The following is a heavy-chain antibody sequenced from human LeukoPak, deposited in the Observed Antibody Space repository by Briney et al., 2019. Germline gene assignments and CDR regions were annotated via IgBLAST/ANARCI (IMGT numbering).Heavy chain of an antibody. CDR1: GGSISSGSYY. J-gene: IGHJ6*03. CDR3: ARELAIRRVIAAAGTGYMDV. V-gene: IGHV4-61*02. D-gene: IGHD6-13*01. Sequence: SQTLSLTCTVSGGSISSGSYYWSWIRQPAGKGLEWIGRIYTSGSTNCNPSLKSRVTISVDTSKNQFSLKLSSVTAADTAVYYCARELAIRRVIAAAGTGYMDVWGKGTTVTISS. CDR2: IYTSGST.